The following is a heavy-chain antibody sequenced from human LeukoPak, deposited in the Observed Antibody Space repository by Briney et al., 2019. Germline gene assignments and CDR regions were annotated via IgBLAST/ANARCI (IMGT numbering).Heavy chain of an antibody. Sequence: SETLSLTCSVTGGSISSSNYYWGWIRQSPGKGLEWIGSIYYSGSTYYNPSLKSRVTISVDTSKNQFSLKLSSVTAADTAVYYCARGGSPMVRGVMSRANKNRLNWFDPWGQGTLVTVSS. CDR3: ARGGSPMVRGVMSRANKNRLNWFDP. CDR1: GGSISSSNYY. V-gene: IGHV4-39*01. CDR2: IYYSGST. D-gene: IGHD3-10*01. J-gene: IGHJ5*02.